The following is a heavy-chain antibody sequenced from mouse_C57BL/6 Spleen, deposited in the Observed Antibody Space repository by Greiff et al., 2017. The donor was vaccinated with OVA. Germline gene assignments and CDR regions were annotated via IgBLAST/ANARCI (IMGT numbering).Heavy chain of an antibody. D-gene: IGHD3-2*02. CDR1: GYTFTSYW. J-gene: IGHJ3*01. V-gene: IGHV1-50*01. CDR2: IDPSDSYT. CDR3: ARDRDSSGYSFAY. Sequence: QVQLQQPGAELVKPGASVKLSCKASGYTFTSYWMQWVKQRPGQGLEWIGEIDPSDSYTNYNQKFKGKATLTVDTSSSTAYMQLSSLTSEDSAVYYCARDRDSSGYSFAYWGQGTLVTVSA.